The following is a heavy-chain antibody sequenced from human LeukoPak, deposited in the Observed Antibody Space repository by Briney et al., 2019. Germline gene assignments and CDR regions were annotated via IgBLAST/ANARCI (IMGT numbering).Heavy chain of an antibody. D-gene: IGHD6-6*01. Sequence: SQTLSLTCTVSGGSISSGSYYWSWIRQPAGKGLEWIGRIYTSVSTNYTPSLKSRVTISVDTSKNQFSLKLSSVTAADTAVYYCARAYSSSFAPFDYWGQGTLVTVSS. J-gene: IGHJ4*02. CDR3: ARAYSSSFAPFDY. CDR2: IYTSVST. CDR1: GGSISSGSYY. V-gene: IGHV4-61*02.